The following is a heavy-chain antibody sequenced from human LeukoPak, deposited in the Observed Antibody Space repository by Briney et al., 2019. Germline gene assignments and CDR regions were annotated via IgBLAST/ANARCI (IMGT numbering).Heavy chain of an antibody. CDR2: MNPNSGNT. CDR1: GYTFTSYD. Sequence: ASVKVSCKASGYTFTSYDINWVRQATGQGLEWMGWMNPNSGNTGYAQKFQGRVTMTRNTSISTAYMELSSLRSEDTAVYYCARNRRVGYSYGSYCYGMDVWGQGTTVTVSS. D-gene: IGHD5-18*01. J-gene: IGHJ6*02. CDR3: ARNRRVGYSYGSYCYGMDV. V-gene: IGHV1-8*01.